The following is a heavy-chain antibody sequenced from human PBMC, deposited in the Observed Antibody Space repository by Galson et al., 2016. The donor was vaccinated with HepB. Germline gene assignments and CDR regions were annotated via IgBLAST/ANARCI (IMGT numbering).Heavy chain of an antibody. Sequence: SVKVSCKASGYTFAGYYMHWVRRAPGQGLEWMGWINPNSGGTNYAQKFQGWVTMTRDTSISTAYMELSRLRSDDTAVYYCARFSTSELPGFDYWGQGTLVTVSS. CDR2: INPNSGGT. D-gene: IGHD1-26*01. V-gene: IGHV1-2*04. CDR3: ARFSTSELPGFDY. CDR1: GYTFAGYY. J-gene: IGHJ4*02.